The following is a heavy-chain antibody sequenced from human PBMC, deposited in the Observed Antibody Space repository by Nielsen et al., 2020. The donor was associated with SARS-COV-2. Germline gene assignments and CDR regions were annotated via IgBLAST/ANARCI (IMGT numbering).Heavy chain of an antibody. D-gene: IGHD4-17*01. CDR1: GFTFIIYD. J-gene: IGHJ6*04. Sequence: GGSLPLSCAASGFTFIIYDMHWVRQATGKVLEWFSAIVTAGVTSSPGSVKGRFTISRENAKNSFYLQMNSLRAGDTAVYYCARGTLMTTVTTLKYYYYYGMDVWGKGTTVTVSS. CDR3: ARGTLMTTVTTLKYYYYYGMDV. V-gene: IGHV3-13*04. CDR2: IVTAGVT.